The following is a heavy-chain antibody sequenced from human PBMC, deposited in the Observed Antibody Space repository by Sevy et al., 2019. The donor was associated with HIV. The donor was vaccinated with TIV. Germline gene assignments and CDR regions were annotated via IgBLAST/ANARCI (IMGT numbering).Heavy chain of an antibody. CDR2: IWYDGSNK. CDR3: ARTPIDSSGYYLYYFDY. Sequence: GGSLRLSCAASVFTFSSYGMHWVRQAPGKGLEWVAVIWYDGSNKYYADSVKGRFTISRDNSKNTLYLQMNSLRAEDTAVYYCARTPIDSSGYYLYYFDYWGQGTLVTVSS. CDR1: VFTFSSYG. D-gene: IGHD3-22*01. J-gene: IGHJ4*02. V-gene: IGHV3-33*01.